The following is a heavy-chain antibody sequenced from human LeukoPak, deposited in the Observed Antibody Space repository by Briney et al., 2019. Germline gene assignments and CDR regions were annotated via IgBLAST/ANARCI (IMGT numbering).Heavy chain of an antibody. J-gene: IGHJ4*02. CDR2: IRYDGSNK. CDR1: GFTFSSYA. V-gene: IGHV3-30*02. D-gene: IGHD6-19*01. Sequence: GGSLRLSCAASGFTFSSYAMSWVRQAPGKGLEWVAFIRYDGSNKYYADSVKGRFTISRDNTKNLIFLQMNSLRADDTAVYYCARAIAVAGEDDYWGQGTLVTVSS. CDR3: ARAIAVAGEDDY.